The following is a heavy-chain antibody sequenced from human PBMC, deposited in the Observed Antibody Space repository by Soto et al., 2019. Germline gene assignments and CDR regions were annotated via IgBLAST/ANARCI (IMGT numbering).Heavy chain of an antibody. CDR2: INPSAITT. Sequence: ASVKVSCKASGYTFTSYYIHWVRQAPGQGLEWMGVINPSAITTNYAQNFQDRVTMTRDTSTSTVSMEVSSLRSEDTAVYYCARAAGCSGGSCYAVFDFWG. CDR3: ARAAGCSGGSCYAVFDF. V-gene: IGHV1-46*01. CDR1: GYTFTSYY. D-gene: IGHD2-15*01. J-gene: IGHJ4*01.